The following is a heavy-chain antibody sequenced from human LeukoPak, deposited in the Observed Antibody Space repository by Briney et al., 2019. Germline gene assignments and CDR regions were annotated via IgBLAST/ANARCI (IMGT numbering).Heavy chain of an antibody. CDR2: IYTSGST. V-gene: IGHV4-4*07. D-gene: IGHD4-17*01. CDR3: ARQLMNYGDYESHGMDV. Sequence: SETLSLTCTVSGGSISSYYWSWIRQPAGKGLEWIGRIYTSGSTNYNPSLKSRVTMSVDTSKNQFSLKPSSVTAADTAVYYCARQLMNYGDYESHGMDVWGQGTTVTVSS. J-gene: IGHJ6*02. CDR1: GGSISSYY.